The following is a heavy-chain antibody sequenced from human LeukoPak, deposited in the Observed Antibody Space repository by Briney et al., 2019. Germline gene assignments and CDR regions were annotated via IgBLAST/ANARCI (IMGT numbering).Heavy chain of an antibody. CDR1: GYTFTSYD. J-gene: IGHJ3*02. Sequence: ASVKVSCKASGYTFTSYDINWVRQATGQGLEWMGWMNPNSGNTGYAQKFQGRVTITRNTSISTAYMELSSLRSEDTAVYYCARCANEDAFDIWGQGTMVTVSS. CDR3: ARCANEDAFDI. CDR2: MNPNSGNT. V-gene: IGHV1-8*03. D-gene: IGHD1-1*01.